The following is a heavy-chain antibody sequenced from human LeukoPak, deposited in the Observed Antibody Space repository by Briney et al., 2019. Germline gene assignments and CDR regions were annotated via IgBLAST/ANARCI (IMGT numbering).Heavy chain of an antibody. CDR1: GFTLGSHD. V-gene: IGHV3-13*01. D-gene: IGHD5-18*01. CDR3: VREARGYHYTYFDY. CDR2: VSSGFHA. J-gene: IGHJ4*02. Sequence: GGSLRLSCTASGFTLGSHDMHWVRKIPGQGLEWVAAVSSGFHAFFADSVQGRFTVSREDARNSLYLQMNSLRAGDTAVYYCVREARGYHYTYFDYWGQGTLVTVSS.